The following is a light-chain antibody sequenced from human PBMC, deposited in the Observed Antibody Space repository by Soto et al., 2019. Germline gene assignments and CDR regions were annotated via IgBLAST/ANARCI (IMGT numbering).Light chain of an antibody. V-gene: IGLV2-8*01. CDR2: EVS. CDR3: SSYAGSDNYV. Sequence: ALTQPPSASGSPGQSVTISCTGTSSDVGGYNFVSWYQQYPGKAPKLMIYEVSKRPSGVPDRFSGSKSGNTASLTVSGLQAEDEADYYCSSYAGSDNYVFGTGTKVTVL. CDR1: SSDVGGYNF. J-gene: IGLJ1*01.